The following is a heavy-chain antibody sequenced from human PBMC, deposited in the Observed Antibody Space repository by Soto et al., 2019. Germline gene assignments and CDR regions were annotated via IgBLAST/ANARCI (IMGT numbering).Heavy chain of an antibody. CDR3: ARVHYYDSSGFYL. J-gene: IGHJ4*02. CDR2: ISSSSSYI. CDR1: GFTFSSYS. Sequence: GGSLRLSCAASGFTFSSYSMNWVRQAPGKGLEWVSSISSSSSYIYYGDSVKGRFTISRDNAKNSLYLQMNRLRAEDTATYYCARVHYYDSSGFYLWGQGTLVTVSS. V-gene: IGHV3-21*01. D-gene: IGHD3-22*01.